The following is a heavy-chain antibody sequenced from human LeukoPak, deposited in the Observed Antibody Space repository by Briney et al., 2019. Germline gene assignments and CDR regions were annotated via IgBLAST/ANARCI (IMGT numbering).Heavy chain of an antibody. Sequence: GASVKVSCKTSGYTFTSYDINWVRQATGQGLEWMGWMNPNSGNTGYAQKFQGRVTMTRNTSISTAYMELSSLRSEDTAVYYCARGNTYIAVAGTAAFDYWGQGTLVTVSS. J-gene: IGHJ4*02. V-gene: IGHV1-8*02. CDR1: GYTFTSYD. D-gene: IGHD6-19*01. CDR2: MNPNSGNT. CDR3: ARGNTYIAVAGTAAFDY.